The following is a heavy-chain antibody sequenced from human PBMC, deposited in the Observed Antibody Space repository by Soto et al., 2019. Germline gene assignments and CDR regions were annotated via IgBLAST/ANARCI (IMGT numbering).Heavy chain of an antibody. Sequence: GGSLRLSCAASGFTFSSYSMNWVRQAPEKGLEWVSSISSSSSYIYYADSVKGRFTISRDNAKNSLYLQMNSLRAEDTAVYYCARYNWNYVSDFDYWGQGTLVTV. D-gene: IGHD1-7*01. CDR3: ARYNWNYVSDFDY. CDR1: GFTFSSYS. CDR2: ISSSSSYI. V-gene: IGHV3-21*01. J-gene: IGHJ4*02.